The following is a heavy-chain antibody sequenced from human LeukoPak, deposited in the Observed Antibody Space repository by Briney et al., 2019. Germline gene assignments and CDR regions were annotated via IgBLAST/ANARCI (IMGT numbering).Heavy chain of an antibody. V-gene: IGHV1-69*01. J-gene: IGHJ4*02. D-gene: IGHD6-6*01. Sequence: GSSVKVSCKTSGGIFSSYAISWVRQAPGQGLEWMGGIIPIFGTANYAQKFQGRVTIIADESTSTAYMELSRLTSDDTAVYYCATGRELEYSSSSDRTFDYWGQGTLVTFSS. CDR3: ATGRELEYSSSSDRTFDY. CDR2: IIPIFGTA. CDR1: GGIFSSYA.